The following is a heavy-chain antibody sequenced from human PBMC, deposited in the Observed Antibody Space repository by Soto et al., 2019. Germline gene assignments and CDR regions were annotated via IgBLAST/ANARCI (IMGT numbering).Heavy chain of an antibody. CDR3: XAGEASSRNLAPYYLDF. Sequence: SETLSLTCTVSGGSMRNYFWTWIRQPPGKGLERIGYIHYSGTTSFFPSYNPSLRSRVTISEDTSKNQFSLKLLSVTTADTAVYFCXAGEASSRNLAPYYLDFWGPGTLVTVSS. V-gene: IGHV4-59*01. CDR2: IHYSGTT. J-gene: IGHJ4*02. D-gene: IGHD6-13*01. CDR1: GGSMRNYF.